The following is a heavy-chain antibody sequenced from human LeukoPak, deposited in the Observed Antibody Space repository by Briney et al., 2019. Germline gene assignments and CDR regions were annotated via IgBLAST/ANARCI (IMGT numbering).Heavy chain of an antibody. CDR3: FSSGSYYYYYYMDV. Sequence: PGGSLRLSCAASGFTFSSYSMNWVRQAPGKGLEWVSSISGSSSYIYYADSVKGRFTISRDNAKNSLYLQMNSLRAEDTAVYYCFSSGSYYYYYYMDVWGKGTTVTVSS. CDR1: GFTFSSYS. V-gene: IGHV3-21*01. J-gene: IGHJ6*03. D-gene: IGHD3-3*01. CDR2: ISGSSSYI.